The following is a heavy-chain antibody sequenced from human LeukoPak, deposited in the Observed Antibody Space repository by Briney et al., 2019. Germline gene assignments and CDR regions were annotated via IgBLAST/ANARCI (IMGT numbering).Heavy chain of an antibody. CDR3: ARVATVTTSWFDP. D-gene: IGHD4-17*01. CDR2: INHSGST. CDR1: GGSFSGYY. Sequence: SETLSLTCAVYGGSFSGYYWSWIRQPPGKGLEWIGEINHSGSTNYNPSLKSRVTISVDTSKNQFSLKLSSVTAADTAVYYCARVATVTTSWFDPWGQRTLVTLSS. J-gene: IGHJ5*02. V-gene: IGHV4-34*01.